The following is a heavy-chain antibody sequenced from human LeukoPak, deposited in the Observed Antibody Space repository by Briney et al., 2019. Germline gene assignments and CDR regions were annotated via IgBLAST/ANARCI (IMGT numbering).Heavy chain of an antibody. J-gene: IGHJ4*02. CDR2: ITESGGGA. Sequence: GGSLRLSCAAPGFTFRSYGMSWVRQAPGEGLEWVSTITESGGGAYYADSVKGRFTISRDNSKNTVYLQMNSLRAEDTAVYYCAKSGPYYFDYWGQGTLVTVSS. V-gene: IGHV3-23*01. CDR3: AKSGPYYFDY. CDR1: GFTFRSYG.